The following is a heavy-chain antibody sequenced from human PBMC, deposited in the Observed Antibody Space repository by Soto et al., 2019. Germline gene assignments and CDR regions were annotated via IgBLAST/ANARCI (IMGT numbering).Heavy chain of an antibody. Sequence: GASVKVSCKASGYTFTSYAMHWVRQAPGQRLEWMGWINAGNGNTKYSQKFQGRVTITRDTSASTAYMELSSLRSEDTAVYYCARQYYDFWSGYYTTRDYSNYMDFWGKGTTVTVSS. CDR1: GYTFTSYA. CDR3: ARQYYDFWSGYYTTRDYSNYMDF. J-gene: IGHJ6*03. CDR2: INAGNGNT. V-gene: IGHV1-3*01. D-gene: IGHD3-3*01.